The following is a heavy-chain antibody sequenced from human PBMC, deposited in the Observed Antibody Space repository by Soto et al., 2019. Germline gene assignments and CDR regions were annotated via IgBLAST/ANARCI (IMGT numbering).Heavy chain of an antibody. Sequence: PGESLKISCKGSGYIFTNYWIHWVRQVPGKGLEWMGRIDPSDSYTSYSPSFQGHVTISADKSINTAYLQWSSLEASDTAMYYCARRTGVSHYGMDVWGQGTTVTVSS. V-gene: IGHV5-10-1*01. J-gene: IGHJ6*02. CDR1: GYIFTNYW. D-gene: IGHD2-8*02. CDR2: IDPSDSYT. CDR3: ARRTGVSHYGMDV.